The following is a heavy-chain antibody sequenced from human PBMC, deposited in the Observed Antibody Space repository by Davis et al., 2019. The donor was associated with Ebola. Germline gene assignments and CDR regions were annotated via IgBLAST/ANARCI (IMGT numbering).Heavy chain of an antibody. J-gene: IGHJ6*02. CDR3: AKLPAAGYYYYGMDV. Sequence: AASVKVSCKASGYTFTSYGISWVRQAPGQGLEWMGWISAYNGNTNYAQKLQGRVTMTTDTSTSTAYMELRSLRSDDTDVYYCAKLPAAGYYYYGMDVWGQGTTVTVSS. CDR1: GYTFTSYG. V-gene: IGHV1-18*01. D-gene: IGHD6-13*01. CDR2: ISAYNGNT.